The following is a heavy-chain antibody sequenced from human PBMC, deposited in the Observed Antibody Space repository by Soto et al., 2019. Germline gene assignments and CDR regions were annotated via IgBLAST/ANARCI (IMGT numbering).Heavy chain of an antibody. J-gene: IGHJ6*02. V-gene: IGHV1-69*01. CDR1: GGTFSSYA. D-gene: IGHD2-2*02. CDR2: IIPIFGTA. CDR3: ARDNGCSSTSCYTAGSSYVSNYYYYCGMDV. Sequence: QVQLVQSGAEVKKPGSSVKVSCKASGGTFSSYAISWVRQAPGQGLEWMGGIIPIFGTANYAQKFQGRVTMPADESQSTAYMELSRLRSEDTAVYCCARDNGCSSTSCYTAGSSYVSNYYYYCGMDVWGQGTTVSVSS.